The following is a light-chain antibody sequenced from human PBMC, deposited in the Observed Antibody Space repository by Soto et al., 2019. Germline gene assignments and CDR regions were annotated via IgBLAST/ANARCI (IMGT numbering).Light chain of an antibody. CDR1: QGIRND. Sequence: DIQMSQSPSSLSASVGDRVTITCRASQGIRNDLGWYQQKPGKAPKRLIYAASSLQSGVPSRFSGSGSGTEFTLTISSLQPEDFATYYCQQSYSTLTWTFGQGTKVDIK. CDR2: AAS. V-gene: IGKV1-17*01. CDR3: QQSYSTLTWT. J-gene: IGKJ1*01.